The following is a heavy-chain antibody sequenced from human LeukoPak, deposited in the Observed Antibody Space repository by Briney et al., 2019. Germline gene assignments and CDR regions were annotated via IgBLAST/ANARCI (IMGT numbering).Heavy chain of an antibody. Sequence: ASVKVPCKASGYTFTSYGISWVRQAPGQGLEWMGWISAYNGNTNYAQNLQGRVTMTTDTSTSTAYMELRSLRSDDTAVYYCARESAVAGEPDFDYWGQGTLVTVSS. CDR3: ARESAVAGEPDFDY. CDR2: ISAYNGNT. V-gene: IGHV1-18*01. CDR1: GYTFTSYG. D-gene: IGHD6-19*01. J-gene: IGHJ4*02.